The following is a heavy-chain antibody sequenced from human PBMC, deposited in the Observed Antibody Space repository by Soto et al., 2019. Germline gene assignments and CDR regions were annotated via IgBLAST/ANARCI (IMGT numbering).Heavy chain of an antibody. D-gene: IGHD1-26*01. J-gene: IGHJ4*02. CDR3: GRDGDQWDQRYLDY. CDR1: GNFCSKYG. V-gene: IGHV1-18*01. CDR2: INGNTGST. Sequence: QVQLVQSGAEVKKPGASVKVSCKTPGNFCSKYGISWVRQAPGQGLEWMGCINGNTGSTNYAQKFRGRVTMTTDTSTGMVYMELSSLTSDDTAIYYCGRDGDQWDQRYLDYWGQGTLVSV.